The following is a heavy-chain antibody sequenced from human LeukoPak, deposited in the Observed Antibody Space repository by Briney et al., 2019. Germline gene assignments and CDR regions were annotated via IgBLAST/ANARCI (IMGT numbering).Heavy chain of an antibody. CDR1: GFTFSSYS. J-gene: IGHJ4*02. V-gene: IGHV3-48*04. CDR3: ARADCSSTSCYELDY. Sequence: GGSLRLSCAASGFTFSSYSMNWVRQAPGKGLEWVSYISSSSSTIYYADSVKGRFTISRDNAKNSLYLQMNSLRADDTAVYYCARADCSSTSCYELDYWGQGTLVTVSS. D-gene: IGHD2-2*01. CDR2: ISSSSSTI.